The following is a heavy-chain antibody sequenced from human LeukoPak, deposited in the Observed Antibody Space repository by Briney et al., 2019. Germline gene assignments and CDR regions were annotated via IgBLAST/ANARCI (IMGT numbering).Heavy chain of an antibody. CDR1: GFTFSSYA. Sequence: GGSLRLSCAASGFTFSSYAMHWVRQAPGKGLEWVAVISNDGSNKFYADSVKGRFTISRDNSKNTLYLQMNSLRAEDTAVYYCARVDWNYCIDYWGQGTLVTVSP. J-gene: IGHJ4*02. D-gene: IGHD1-7*01. CDR2: ISNDGSNK. V-gene: IGHV3-30*04. CDR3: ARVDWNYCIDY.